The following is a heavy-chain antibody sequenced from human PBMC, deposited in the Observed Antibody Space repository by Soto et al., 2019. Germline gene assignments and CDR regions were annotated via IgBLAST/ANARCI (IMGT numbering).Heavy chain of an antibody. CDR2: ISSTTNYI. J-gene: IGHJ4*02. CDR3: ARESEDLTSNFDY. V-gene: IGHV3-21*06. Sequence: GGSLRLSCAASGFTFTRYSMNWVRQAPGKGLEWVSSISSTTNYIYYGDSMKGRFTISRDNAKNSLYLEMNSLRAEDTAVYYCARESEDLTSNFDYWGQGTLVTSPQ. CDR1: GFTFTRYS.